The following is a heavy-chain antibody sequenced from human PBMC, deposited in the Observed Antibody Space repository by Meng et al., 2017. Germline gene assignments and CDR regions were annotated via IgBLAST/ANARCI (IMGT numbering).Heavy chain of an antibody. CDR3: ARDGRSWD. J-gene: IGHJ4*02. D-gene: IGHD7-27*01. Sequence: VQFKESGPGLVKPSKTRSLTCTVSGGSISSGGYYWSWIRQHPGKGLEWIGEIYHSGSTNYNPSLKSRVTTSVDKSKNQFSLKLSSVTAADTAVYYCARDGRSWDWGQGTLVTVSS. CDR2: IYHSGST. CDR1: GGSISSGGYY. V-gene: IGHV4-31*03.